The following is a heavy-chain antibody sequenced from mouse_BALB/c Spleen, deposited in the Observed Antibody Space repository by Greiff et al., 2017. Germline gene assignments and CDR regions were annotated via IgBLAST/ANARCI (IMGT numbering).Heavy chain of an antibody. J-gene: IGHJ1*01. CDR1: GFTFPAYY. V-gene: IGHV7-3*02. Sequence: MLVEPGGGWVQPGGSLRLPCATPGFTFPAYYISWVRQPPGKALEWLGFIRNKADGYTTEYSASVKGRFTISRDNSQSILYLQMNTLRAEDSSAYYCAQDTYWYFDVWGAGTTVTVSS. CDR2: IRNKADGYTT. CDR3: AQDTYWYFDV.